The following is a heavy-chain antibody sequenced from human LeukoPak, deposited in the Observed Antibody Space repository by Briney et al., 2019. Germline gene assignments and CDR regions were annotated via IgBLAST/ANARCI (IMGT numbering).Heavy chain of an antibody. CDR2: IYYSGSS. CDR3: ARVSPNDYGGYRTFDY. D-gene: IGHD4-17*01. V-gene: IGHV4-31*03. Sequence: SETLSLTCTVSGGSISSGGYYWSWIRQHPGKGLEWIGYIYYSGSSYYNPSLKSRVTISVDTSKNQFSLKLSSVTAADTAVYYCARVSPNDYGGYRTFDYWGQGTLVTVSS. J-gene: IGHJ4*02. CDR1: GGSISSGGYY.